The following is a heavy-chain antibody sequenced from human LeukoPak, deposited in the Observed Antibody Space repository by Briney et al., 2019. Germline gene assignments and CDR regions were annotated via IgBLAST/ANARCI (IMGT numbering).Heavy chain of an antibody. CDR1: GFTFNTYT. J-gene: IGHJ6*02. CDR2: ISGSSGII. Sequence: PGGSLRLSCAASGFTFNTYTMNWVRQAPGKGLEWVSYISGSSGIIDYADSVRGRFTISRDNSKSTLYLQMNSLRAEDTAVYHCAKTLRDLEWLTGELDVWGQGTAVTVSS. V-gene: IGHV3-48*01. CDR3: AKTLRDLEWLTGELDV. D-gene: IGHD3-3*01.